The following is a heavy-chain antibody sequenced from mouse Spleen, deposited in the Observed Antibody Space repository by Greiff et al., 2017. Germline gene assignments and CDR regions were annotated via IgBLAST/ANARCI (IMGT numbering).Heavy chain of an antibody. D-gene: IGHD1-1*01. CDR2: ISSGSSTI. CDR3: ARSTVESPLEFDY. J-gene: IGHJ2*01. V-gene: IGHV5-17*01. Sequence: EVNVVESGGGLVKPGGSLKLSCAASGFTFSDYGMHWVRQAPEKGLEWVAYISSGSSTIYYADTVKGRFTISRDNAKNTLFLQMTSLRSEDTAMYYCARSTVESPLEFDYWGQGTTLTVSS. CDR1: GFTFSDYG.